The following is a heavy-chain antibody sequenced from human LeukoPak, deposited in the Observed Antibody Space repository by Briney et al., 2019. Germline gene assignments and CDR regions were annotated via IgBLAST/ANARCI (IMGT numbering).Heavy chain of an antibody. CDR1: GGSISSSSYY. J-gene: IGHJ5*02. V-gene: IGHV4-39*01. CDR3: ARGWSRGILYRPNNWFDP. Sequence: SETLSLTCTVSGGSISSSSYYWGWIRQPPGKGLEWIGSIYYSRSTYYNPSLKSRVTISVDTSKNQFSLKLSSVTAADTAVYYCARGWSRGILYRPNNWFDPWGQGTLVTVSS. CDR2: IYYSRST. D-gene: IGHD2-8*01.